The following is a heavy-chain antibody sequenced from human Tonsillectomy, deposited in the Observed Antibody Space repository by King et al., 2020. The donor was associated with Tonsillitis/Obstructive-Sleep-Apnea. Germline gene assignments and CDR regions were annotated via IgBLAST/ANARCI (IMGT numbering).Heavy chain of an antibody. V-gene: IGHV3-11*01. Sequence: VQLVESGGGLVKPGGSLRLSCAASGFTFSDYYMSWFRQAPGKRLEWVSYITSSASTIYYADSVKGRFTISRDNAKNSLYLQMNSLRAEDTAVYYCASPKYYYDSDGYYFDYWGQGTLVTVSS. D-gene: IGHD3-22*01. CDR1: GFTFSDYY. J-gene: IGHJ4*02. CDR2: ITSSASTI. CDR3: ASPKYYYDSDGYYFDY.